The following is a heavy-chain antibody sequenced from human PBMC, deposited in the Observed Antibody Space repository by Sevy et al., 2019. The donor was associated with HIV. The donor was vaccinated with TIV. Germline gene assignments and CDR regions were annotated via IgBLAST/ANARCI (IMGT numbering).Heavy chain of an antibody. J-gene: IGHJ6*02. D-gene: IGHD3-10*01. CDR2: IIPIFGTA. V-gene: IGHV1-69*13. CDR1: GGTFSSYA. CDR3: AREVVTMVRGVITEDYYYYYGMDV. Sequence: ASVKVSCKASGGTFSSYAISWVRQAPGQGLEWMGGIIPIFGTANYAQKFQGRVTITADESTSTAYMELSSLRSEDTVVYYCAREVVTMVRGVITEDYYYYYGMDVWGQGTTVTVSS.